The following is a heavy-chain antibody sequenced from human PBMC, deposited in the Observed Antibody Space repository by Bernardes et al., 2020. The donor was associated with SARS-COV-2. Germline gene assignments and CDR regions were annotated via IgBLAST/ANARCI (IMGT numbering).Heavy chain of an antibody. D-gene: IGHD3-22*01. CDR2: INSDGSST. CDR1: GFTFSSYW. Sequence: GGSLRLSRAASGFTFSSYWMHWVRQAPGKGLVWVSRINSDGSSTSYADSVKGRFTISRDNAKNTLYLQMNSLRAEDTAVYYCARGGYYDSSGYFQDAFDIWGQGTMVTVSS. J-gene: IGHJ3*02. V-gene: IGHV3-74*01. CDR3: ARGGYYDSSGYFQDAFDI.